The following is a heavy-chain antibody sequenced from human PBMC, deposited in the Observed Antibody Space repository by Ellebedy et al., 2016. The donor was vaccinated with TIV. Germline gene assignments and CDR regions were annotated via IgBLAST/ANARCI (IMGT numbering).Heavy chain of an antibody. V-gene: IGHV4-39*07. CDR1: GGSISSSNYY. CDR2: IYYSGST. J-gene: IGHJ4*02. CDR3: ARDQSPSGVSRIDY. D-gene: IGHD3-3*02. Sequence: MPSETLSLTCTVSGGSISSSNYYWGWIRQPPGKGLEWIGSIYYSGSTYYNPSLKSRVAISVDTSKNQFSLRLSSVTAADTAVYYCARDQSPSGVSRIDYWGQGTLVTVSA.